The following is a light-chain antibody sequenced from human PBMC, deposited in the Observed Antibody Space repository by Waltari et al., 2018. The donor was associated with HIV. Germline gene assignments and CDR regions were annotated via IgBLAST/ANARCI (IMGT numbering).Light chain of an antibody. V-gene: IGLV2-23*02. CDR1: SSNVWSDDL. CDR2: EVT. Sequence: QSALTQPASVSGSPGQSITISCTGTSSNVWSDDLFSWYHQHPGEAPKLIIYEVTKRPSVVADRFSGAKSGNTASLTISGLQAEDEADYYCCSCPRSGIRYVFGTGTKVTVL. CDR3: CSCPRSGIRYV. J-gene: IGLJ1*01.